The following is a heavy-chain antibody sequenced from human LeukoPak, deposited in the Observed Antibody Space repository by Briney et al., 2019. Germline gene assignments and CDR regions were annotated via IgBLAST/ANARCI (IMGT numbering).Heavy chain of an antibody. CDR2: ISGTSGSI. D-gene: IGHD1-26*01. V-gene: IGHV3-48*01. J-gene: IGHJ4*02. CDR1: GFTFSSFA. Sequence: PGGSLRLSCAASGFTFSSFAMNWVRQAPGKGLEWVAYISGTSGSIYYADSVKGRFSIARDNAKNSLYLQMNSLRAEDTAVYYCARDEPGRRATTNDYWGKGTLVTVSS. CDR3: ARDEPGRRATTNDY.